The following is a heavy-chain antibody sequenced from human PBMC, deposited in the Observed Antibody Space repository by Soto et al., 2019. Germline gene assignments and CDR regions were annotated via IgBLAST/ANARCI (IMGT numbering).Heavy chain of an antibody. Sequence: EVQLLESGGGLVQPGGSLRLSCATSGFTFSSYAMSWVRQAPGKGLEWVSLISGSGVTTYYADSVKGRFTISRDNSKYTLYLKMNSLRAEDPAVYYCAKTGRLDYWGQGTLVTVSS. D-gene: IGHD3-10*01. CDR1: GFTFSSYA. CDR2: ISGSGVTT. J-gene: IGHJ4*02. CDR3: AKTGRLDY. V-gene: IGHV3-23*01.